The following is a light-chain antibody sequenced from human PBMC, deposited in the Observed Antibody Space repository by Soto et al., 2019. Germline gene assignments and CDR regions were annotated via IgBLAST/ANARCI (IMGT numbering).Light chain of an antibody. CDR3: QQYNDWPLT. J-gene: IGKJ4*01. Sequence: EIVMTQSPATLSVSPGGRSTLSCRASQIISSHLVWYQQKPGQAPRLLIYGASTRATGIPARFSGSGSGTDFTLTISGLQSEDFAVYYCQQYNDWPLTFGGGTKVEIK. CDR1: QIISSH. V-gene: IGKV3-15*01. CDR2: GAS.